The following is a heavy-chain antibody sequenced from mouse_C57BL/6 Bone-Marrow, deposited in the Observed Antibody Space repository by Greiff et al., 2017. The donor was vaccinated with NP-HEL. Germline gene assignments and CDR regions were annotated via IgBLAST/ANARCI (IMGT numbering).Heavy chain of an antibody. CDR2: IDPANGNT. D-gene: IGHD1-1*01. CDR3: ASSYYGSSYGYFDV. Sequence: VHVKQSVAELVRPGASVKLSCTASGFNIKNTYMHWVKQRPEQGLEWIGRIDPANGNTKYAPKFQGKATITADTSSNTAYLQLSSLTSEDTAIYYCASSYYGSSYGYFDVWGTGTTVTVSS. J-gene: IGHJ1*03. V-gene: IGHV14-3*01. CDR1: GFNIKNTY.